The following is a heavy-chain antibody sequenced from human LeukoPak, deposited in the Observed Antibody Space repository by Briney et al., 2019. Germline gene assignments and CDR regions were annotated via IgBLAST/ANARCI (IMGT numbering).Heavy chain of an antibody. D-gene: IGHD6-13*01. V-gene: IGHV3-21*01. CDR2: ITTRSSYI. CDR3: ARDPAAAGSVWLDP. J-gene: IGHJ5*02. CDR1: GFTFSSYS. Sequence: GGSLRLSCAASGFTFSSYSMNWVRQDPGKGLEWVSSITTRSSYIYYADSVKDRFTISRDDAKSSLYLQMSSLRAEDTAVYYCARDPAAAGSVWLDPWGQGILVTVSS.